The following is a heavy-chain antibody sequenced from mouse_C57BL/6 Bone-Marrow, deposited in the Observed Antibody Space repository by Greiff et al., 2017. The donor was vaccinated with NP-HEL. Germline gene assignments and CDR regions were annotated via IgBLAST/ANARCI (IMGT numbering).Heavy chain of an antibody. CDR2: IYPGNSDT. Sequence: EVKVEESGTVLARPGASVKMSCKTSGYTFTSYWMHWVKQRPGQGLEWIGAIYPGNSDTSYNQKFKGKAKLTAVTSASTAYMELSSLTTEDSAVYYCTRRVTTVVAYYFDYWGQGTTLTVSS. J-gene: IGHJ2*01. CDR3: TRRVTTVVAYYFDY. V-gene: IGHV1-5*01. D-gene: IGHD1-1*01. CDR1: GYTFTSYW.